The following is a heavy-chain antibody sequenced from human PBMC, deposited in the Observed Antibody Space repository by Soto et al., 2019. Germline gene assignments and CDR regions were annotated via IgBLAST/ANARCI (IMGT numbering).Heavy chain of an antibody. CDR2: ISAYNGNT. J-gene: IGHJ6*02. V-gene: IGHV1-18*01. Sequence: QVQLVQSGAEVKKPGASVKVSCKASGYTFTSYGISWVRQAPGQGLEWMGWISAYNGNTNYAQKLQGRVTMTTDTSTSTDYMELRSLRSDDTAVYYCARLGITMVRGLGGMDVWGQGTTVTVSS. D-gene: IGHD3-10*01. CDR1: GYTFTSYG. CDR3: ARLGITMVRGLGGMDV.